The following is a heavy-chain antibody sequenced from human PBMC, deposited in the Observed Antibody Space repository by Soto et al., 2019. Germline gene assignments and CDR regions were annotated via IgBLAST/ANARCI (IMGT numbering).Heavy chain of an antibody. D-gene: IGHD1-26*01. J-gene: IGHJ1*01. CDR3: AQDVGD. V-gene: IGHV1-69*04. Sequence: QLQLVRSGTELKKPGSSVKVSCKASGGSFSTYSITWVRQAPGQGPEWMGRIIPMLDITDYAQKFQGRVTITADKSTSTAYMELIRLTSEDTAVYYCAQDVGDLGQGTLVTVSS. CDR2: IIPMLDIT. CDR1: GGSFSTYS.